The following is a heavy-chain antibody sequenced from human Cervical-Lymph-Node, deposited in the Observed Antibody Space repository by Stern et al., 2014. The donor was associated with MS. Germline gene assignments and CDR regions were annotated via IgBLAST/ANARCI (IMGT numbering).Heavy chain of an antibody. CDR1: GFTFSDYA. D-gene: IGHD1-26*01. Sequence: MQLVESGGGVVQPGRSLRLSCAASGFTFSDYAFHWVRQAPGKGLEWVTIISYDGNYKYYADSVKGRFTISRDNSKNTLYLQMHSLRSDDTAVYYCARRGADHDACDIWGQGTMVTVSS. J-gene: IGHJ3*02. CDR2: ISYDGNYK. V-gene: IGHV3-30*04. CDR3: ARRGADHDACDI.